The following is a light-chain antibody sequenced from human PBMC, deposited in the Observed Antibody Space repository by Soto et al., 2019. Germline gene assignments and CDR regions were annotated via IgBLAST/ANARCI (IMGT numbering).Light chain of an antibody. J-gene: IGLJ1*01. Sequence: QCVLTQPPSVSAAPGQKGTISCSGSSSNIGNNYVSWYQQLPGTAPKLLIYESYKRPSGIPDRFSGSKSGTSATLGITGLQTGDEADYYCGTWDSSVSARVFGTGTKVTVL. CDR1: SSNIGNNY. V-gene: IGLV1-51*02. CDR3: GTWDSSVSARV. CDR2: ESY.